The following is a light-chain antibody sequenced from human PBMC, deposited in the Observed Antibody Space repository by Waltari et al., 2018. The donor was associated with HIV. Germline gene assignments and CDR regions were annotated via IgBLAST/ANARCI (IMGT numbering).Light chain of an antibody. J-gene: IGLJ3*02. CDR1: TTNGLDSPD. CDR3: TSYVSSSTPE. Sequence: QSALTQPASVSGSPGQSITAPCSGPTTNGLDSPDVSWYQHPPGKAPKLIIYEVSRRPSGVSNRFSGSKSGNTASLTISGLLPDDEAEYFCTSYVSSSTPEFGGGTKLTVL. V-gene: IGLV2-14*01. CDR2: EVS.